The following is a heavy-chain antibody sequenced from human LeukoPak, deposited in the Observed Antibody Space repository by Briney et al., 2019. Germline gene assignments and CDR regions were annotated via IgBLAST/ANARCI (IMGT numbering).Heavy chain of an antibody. J-gene: IGHJ4*02. CDR1: GGTFSSYA. CDR2: IIPIFGTA. CDR3: ARAGSSGWPIPDY. V-gene: IGHV1-69*13. D-gene: IGHD6-19*01. Sequence: ASVKISCKASGGTFSSYAISWVRQAPGQGLEWMGGIIPIFGTANYAQKFQGRVTITADESTSTAYMELSSLRSEDTAVYYCARAGSSGWPIPDYWGQGTLVTVSS.